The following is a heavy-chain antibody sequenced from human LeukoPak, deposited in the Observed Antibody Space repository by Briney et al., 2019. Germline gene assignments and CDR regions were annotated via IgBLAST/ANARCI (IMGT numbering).Heavy chain of an antibody. V-gene: IGHV4-59*02. J-gene: IGHJ5*02. Sequence: SETLSLTCTVSGGSVSGYCWSWIRQPPGKGLEWIGHIYYSGTTNYNPSLKSRVTMSLDTSKNQFSLHLNSVTPEDTAVYYCARRLTQYDCFDPWGQGILVTVSS. CDR1: GGSVSGYC. CDR3: ARRLTQYDCFDP. D-gene: IGHD2-2*01. CDR2: IYYSGTT.